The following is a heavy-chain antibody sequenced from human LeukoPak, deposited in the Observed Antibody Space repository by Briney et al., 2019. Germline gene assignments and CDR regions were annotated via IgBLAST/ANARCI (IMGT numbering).Heavy chain of an antibody. CDR2: ISSSSSYI. Sequence: GGSLRLPCAASGFTFSSYSMNWVRQAPGKGLEWVSSISSSSSYIYYADSVKGRFTISRDNAKNSLYLQMNSLRAEDTAVYYCARDDEGYYYYGMDVWGQGTTVTVSS. CDR3: ARDDEGYYYYGMDV. V-gene: IGHV3-21*01. CDR1: GFTFSSYS. J-gene: IGHJ6*02.